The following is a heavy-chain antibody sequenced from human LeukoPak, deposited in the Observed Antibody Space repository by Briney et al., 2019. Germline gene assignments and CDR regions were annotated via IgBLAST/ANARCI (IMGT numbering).Heavy chain of an antibody. J-gene: IGHJ3*02. CDR3: ARDKSPTQDSSERDGFDI. V-gene: IGHV4-59*01. CDR1: GGSISSYY. CDR2: LYYSGST. Sequence: SETLSLTCTVSGGSISSYYWTWIRQPPGKGLEWIGSLYYSGSTNRNPSLKSRVTLSSDTSKNQFSLKLNSVTAADTAVYYCARDKSPTQDSSERDGFDIWGQGTMVTVSS. D-gene: IGHD3-22*01.